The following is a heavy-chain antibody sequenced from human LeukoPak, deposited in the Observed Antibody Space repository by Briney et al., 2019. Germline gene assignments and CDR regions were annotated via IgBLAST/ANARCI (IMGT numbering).Heavy chain of an antibody. CDR1: GFTFNNFA. V-gene: IGHV3-23*01. CDR2: ITASGGST. Sequence: GGSLRLSCATSGFTFNNFAMTWVRQAPGKGLEWVSAITASGGSTYFADSVKGRFTISRDNSKNTLYLQMNSLRAEDTAVYYCARAIYGSSGVWGQGTMVTVSS. D-gene: IGHD3-22*01. CDR3: ARAIYGSSGV. J-gene: IGHJ3*01.